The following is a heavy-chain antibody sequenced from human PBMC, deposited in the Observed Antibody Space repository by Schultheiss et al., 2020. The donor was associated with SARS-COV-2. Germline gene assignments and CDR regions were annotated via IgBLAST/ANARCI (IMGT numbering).Heavy chain of an antibody. V-gene: IGHV3-23*01. Sequence: GGSLRLSCTASGFTFNNFAMSWVRRAPGKGLEWVSAVGGDGGRTYYADSVKGRFTISRDNSKNEVYLQMNGLRVEDTAVYFCAKDSAGDNWGQGTMVTVSS. D-gene: IGHD3-10*01. CDR3: AKDSAGDN. CDR1: GFTFNNFA. CDR2: VGGDGGRT. J-gene: IGHJ3*02.